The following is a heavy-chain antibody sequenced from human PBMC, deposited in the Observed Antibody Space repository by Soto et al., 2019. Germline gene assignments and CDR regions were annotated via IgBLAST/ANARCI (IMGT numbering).Heavy chain of an antibody. CDR1: GYSFTGYY. Sequence: HEHLVQSGAEVKRPGASLKVSCKASGYSFTGYYIHWGRQAPGQGLEWMGWINPDSGATNYAQNFQGRVTLTSDTSISTASMDLTSLTSDDMAVYYCARGDYGTGGYPFPYFDYWGQGTLVIVSS. J-gene: IGHJ4*02. CDR2: INPDSGAT. CDR3: ARGDYGTGGYPFPYFDY. D-gene: IGHD2-8*02. V-gene: IGHV1-2*02.